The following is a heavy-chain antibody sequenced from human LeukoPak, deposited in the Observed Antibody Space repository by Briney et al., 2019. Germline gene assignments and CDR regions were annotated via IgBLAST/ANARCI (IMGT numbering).Heavy chain of an antibody. J-gene: IGHJ4*02. CDR1: GFTFSRYG. V-gene: IGHV3-48*04. D-gene: IGHD3-10*01. CDR2: ISSSGSTI. CDR3: ARGHSAPDY. Sequence: GGSLRLSCAASGFTFSRYGMNWVRQAPGKGLEWISYISSSGSTIYYADSVKGRFTISRDNAKNSLYLQMNSLRAEDTAVYYCARGHSAPDYWGQGTLVTVSA.